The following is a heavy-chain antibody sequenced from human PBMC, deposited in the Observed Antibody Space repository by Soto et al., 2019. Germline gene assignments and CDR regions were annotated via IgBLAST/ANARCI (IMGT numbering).Heavy chain of an antibody. J-gene: IGHJ6*02. CDR3: ATYGRRENCGGDCYSGYYGMDV. Sequence: SVKVSCKASGGTFSSYAISWVRQAPGQGLEWMGGIIPIFGTANYAQKFQGRVTITADESTSTAYMELSSLRSEDTAVYYCATYGRRENCGGDCYSGYYGMDVWGQGTTVTVSS. CDR2: IIPIFGTA. V-gene: IGHV1-69*13. CDR1: GGTFSSYA. D-gene: IGHD2-21*02.